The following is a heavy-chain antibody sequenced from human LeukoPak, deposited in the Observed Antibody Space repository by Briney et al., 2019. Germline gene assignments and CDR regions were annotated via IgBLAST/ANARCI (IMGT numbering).Heavy chain of an antibody. V-gene: IGHV3-30*02. CDR3: AKGGSYCFDS. CDR1: GFTFSSYA. Sequence: GGSLRLSCAASGFTFSSYAMHWVRQAPGKGLEWVAFMPNDGSDKYYADSVKGRFTISRDNSKNTLYLQMNSLRAEDTAVYYCAKGGSYCFDSWGQGTLVTVSS. D-gene: IGHD1-26*01. CDR2: MPNDGSDK. J-gene: IGHJ4*02.